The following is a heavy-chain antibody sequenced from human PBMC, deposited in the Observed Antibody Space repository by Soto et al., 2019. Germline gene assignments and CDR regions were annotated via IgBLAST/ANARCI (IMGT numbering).Heavy chain of an antibody. CDR2: IYYSGST. J-gene: IGHJ4*02. Sequence: QVQLQESGPGLVKPSETLSLTCTVSGGSISSYYWSWIRQPPGKGLEWIGYIYYSGSTNYNPSLKRRVTISVDTSKNQFSLKLSSVTAADTAVYYCARDFSGHIDYWGQGTLVTVSS. CDR3: ARDFSGHIDY. V-gene: IGHV4-59*01. CDR1: GGSISSYY. D-gene: IGHD2-15*01.